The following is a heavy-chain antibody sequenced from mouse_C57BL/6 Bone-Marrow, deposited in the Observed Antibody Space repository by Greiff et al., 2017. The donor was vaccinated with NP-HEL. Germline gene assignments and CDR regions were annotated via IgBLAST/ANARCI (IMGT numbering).Heavy chain of an antibody. V-gene: IGHV5-12*01. CDR1: GFTFSDYY. J-gene: IGHJ1*03. CDR2: ISNGGGST. Sequence: EVKLVESGGGLVQPGGSLKLSCAASGFTFSDYYMYWVRQTPEKRLEWVAYISNGGGSTYYPDTVKGRFTISRDNAKNTLYLQMSRLKSEDTAMYYCARGSLYWYFDVWGTGTTVTVSS. CDR3: ARGSLYWYFDV.